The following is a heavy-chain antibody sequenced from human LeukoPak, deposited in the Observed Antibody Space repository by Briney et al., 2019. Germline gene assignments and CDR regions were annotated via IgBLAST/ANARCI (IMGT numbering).Heavy chain of an antibody. CDR1: GFTVSRNY. Sequence: PGGSLRLSCVASGFTVSRNYMSWVRQAPGKGLEWVSVTYISGRTYYADSVKGRFTISRDNSKNTLYLEMNSLRAEDTAVYYCATLAVTGTENAFDIWGQGTMVTVSS. V-gene: IGHV3-66*01. J-gene: IGHJ3*02. D-gene: IGHD6-19*01. CDR3: ATLAVTGTENAFDI. CDR2: TYISGRT.